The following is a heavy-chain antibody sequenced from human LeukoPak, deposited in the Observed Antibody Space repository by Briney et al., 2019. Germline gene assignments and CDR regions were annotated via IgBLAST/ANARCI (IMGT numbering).Heavy chain of an antibody. J-gene: IGHJ6*03. V-gene: IGHV1-3*03. D-gene: IGHD3-10*01. CDR1: GYTFTSYA. Sequence: ASVKVSCKASGYTFTSYAMHWVRQAPGQSLEWMGWINAGNGNTKYSQEFQGRVTITRDTSASTAYMELSSLRSEDMAVYYCARGYYGSGSYFPFYMDVWGKGTTVTVSS. CDR3: ARGYYGSGSYFPFYMDV. CDR2: INAGNGNT.